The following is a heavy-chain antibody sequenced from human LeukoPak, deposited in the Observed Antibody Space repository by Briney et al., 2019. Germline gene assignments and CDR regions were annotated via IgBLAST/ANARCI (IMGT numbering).Heavy chain of an antibody. V-gene: IGHV3-7*03. CDR1: GFTFSSYW. D-gene: IGHD1-26*01. CDR2: INQDGGEK. Sequence: GALRLSCAASGFTFSSYWMSWVRQAPGKGLEWVANINQDGGEKYCVDSVKGRFTISRDNAKNSLYLQMNSLRPEDTALYYCAKDAGDYYYYYMGVWGKGTTVTISS. CDR3: AKDAGDYYYYYMGV. J-gene: IGHJ6*03.